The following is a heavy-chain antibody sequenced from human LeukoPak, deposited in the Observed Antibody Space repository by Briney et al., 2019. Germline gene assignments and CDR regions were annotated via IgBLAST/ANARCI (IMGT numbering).Heavy chain of an antibody. J-gene: IGHJ3*02. V-gene: IGHV3-74*01. CDR1: GFTFSSYE. CDR2: IKSDGSST. Sequence: GGSLRLSCAASGFTFSSYEMNWVRQAPGKGLVWVSRIKSDGSSTSYADSVKGRFTISRDNAKNTLYLQMNSLRAEDTAVYYCARRGAATDAFDIWGQGTMVTVSS. D-gene: IGHD1-26*01. CDR3: ARRGAATDAFDI.